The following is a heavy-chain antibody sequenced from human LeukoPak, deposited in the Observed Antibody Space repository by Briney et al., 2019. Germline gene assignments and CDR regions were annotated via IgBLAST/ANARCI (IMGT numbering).Heavy chain of an antibody. Sequence: PGGSLRLSCAASGFTFSSYSMNWVRQAPGKGLVWVSRINSDGSSTSYADSVKGRFTISRDNAKNTLYLQMNSLRAEDTAIYYCARDYCSSTSCYLAGVDYWGQGTLVTVSS. CDR2: INSDGSST. CDR3: ARDYCSSTSCYLAGVDY. CDR1: GFTFSSYS. J-gene: IGHJ4*02. D-gene: IGHD2-2*01. V-gene: IGHV3-74*01.